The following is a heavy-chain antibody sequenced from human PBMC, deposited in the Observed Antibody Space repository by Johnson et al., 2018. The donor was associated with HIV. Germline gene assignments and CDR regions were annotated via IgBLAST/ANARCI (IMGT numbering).Heavy chain of an antibody. J-gene: IGHJ3*02. Sequence: QMLLVESGGGLVKPGGSLRLSCAASGFTFSDYYMTWIRQAPGKGLEWVSYISRSGSTIYYADSVKGRFTISRDKAKNSLYLQMNSLRVEETARYYCARPADYGDYSRDAFDIWGQGTMVTVSS. CDR2: ISRSGSTI. CDR3: ARPADYGDYSRDAFDI. V-gene: IGHV3-11*04. D-gene: IGHD4-17*01. CDR1: GFTFSDYY.